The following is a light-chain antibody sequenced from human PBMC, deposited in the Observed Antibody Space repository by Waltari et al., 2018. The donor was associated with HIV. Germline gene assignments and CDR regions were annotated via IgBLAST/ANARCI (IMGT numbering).Light chain of an antibody. CDR3: QQRNDWLIT. J-gene: IGKJ5*01. V-gene: IGKV3D-11*01. Sequence: IVLRQYPVTLSLSPGERATIPCWASHDISTSLSWYQQKPGQSPRRLIYDASVRATDIPARFSGSGSETDFTLTIDTVEREDSGIYYCQQRNDWLITFGQGTRLE. CDR2: DAS. CDR1: HDISTS.